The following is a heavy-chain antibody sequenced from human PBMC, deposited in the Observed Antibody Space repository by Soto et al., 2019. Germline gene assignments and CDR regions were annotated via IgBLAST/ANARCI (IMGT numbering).Heavy chain of an antibody. V-gene: IGHV1-69*01. CDR1: GGTFSSYA. D-gene: IGHD6-19*01. CDR2: IIPIFGTA. CDR3: ATSIVAGIERLQPFSYYYYYGMDV. J-gene: IGHJ6*02. Sequence: QVQLVQSGAEVKKPGSSVKVSCKASGGTFSSYAISWVRQAPGQGLEWRGGIIPIFGTANYAQKFQGSVTITADEFTSTAYKELSSLRSEDTAVYYCATSIVAGIERLQPFSYYYYYGMDVWGQGTTVTVSS.